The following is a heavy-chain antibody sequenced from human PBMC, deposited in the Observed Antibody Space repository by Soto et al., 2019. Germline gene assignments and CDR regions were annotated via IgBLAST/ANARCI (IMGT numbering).Heavy chain of an antibody. J-gene: IGHJ4*02. CDR2: IYYSGST. Sequence: SETLSLTCTVSGGSISSGDYYWSWIRQHPGKGLEWIGDIYYSGSTYYSPSLKSRVTMSVDTSKNQFSLNLSSVTAADTAVYYCAREPNTRGDFDYWGQGTPVTVSS. CDR1: GGSISSGDYY. D-gene: IGHD3-10*01. V-gene: IGHV4-31*03. CDR3: AREPNTRGDFDY.